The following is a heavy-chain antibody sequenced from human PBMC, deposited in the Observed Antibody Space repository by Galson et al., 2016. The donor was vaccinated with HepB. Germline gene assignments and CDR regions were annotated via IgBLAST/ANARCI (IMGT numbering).Heavy chain of an antibody. V-gene: IGHV1-69*06. Sequence: SVKVSCKASGGTFSSYSISWLRQAPGQGLEWMGGIIPIFGTTNHAQKFQGRVTITADTSTITAYMELSSLRSEDAAVYYCARGSIVRGLIILDVWGQGTTVTVSS. CDR2: IIPIFGTT. CDR3: ARGSIVRGLIILDV. D-gene: IGHD3-10*01. CDR1: GGTFSSYS. J-gene: IGHJ6*02.